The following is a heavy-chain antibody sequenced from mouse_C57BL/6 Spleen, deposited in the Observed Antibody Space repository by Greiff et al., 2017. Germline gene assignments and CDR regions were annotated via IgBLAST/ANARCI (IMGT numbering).Heavy chain of an antibody. J-gene: IGHJ2*01. CDR1: GYTFTSYW. D-gene: IGHD1-1*02. CDR2: IDPSDSYT. V-gene: IGHV1-59*01. CDR3: ARWGYGADY. Sequence: QVQLKQPGAELVRPGTSVKLSCKASGYTFTSYWMHWVKQRPGQGLEWIGVIDPSDSYTNYNQKFKGKATLTVDTSSSTAYMQLSSLTSEDSAVYYCARWGYGADYWGQGTTLTVSS.